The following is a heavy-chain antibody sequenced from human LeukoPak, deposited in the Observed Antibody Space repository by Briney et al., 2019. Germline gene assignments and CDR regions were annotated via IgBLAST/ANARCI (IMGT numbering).Heavy chain of an antibody. J-gene: IGHJ4*02. D-gene: IGHD5-18*01. V-gene: IGHV3-30*02. Sequence: PGGSLRLSCAASGFTFSSYGMHWGRQAPGKGLEWVAFIRYDGSNKYYADSVKGRFTISRDNSKNTLYLQMNSLRAEDTAVYYCAKGPRGYSYGYGGDYWGQGTLVTVSS. CDR1: GFTFSSYG. CDR2: IRYDGSNK. CDR3: AKGPRGYSYGYGGDY.